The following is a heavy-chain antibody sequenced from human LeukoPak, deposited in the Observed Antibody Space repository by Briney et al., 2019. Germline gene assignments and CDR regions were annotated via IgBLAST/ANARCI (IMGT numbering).Heavy chain of an antibody. J-gene: IGHJ4*02. D-gene: IGHD3-9*01. CDR3: AKDGRYFDWLLPQTAYYFDY. CDR2: IWYDGSNK. Sequence: GGSLRLSCAASGFTFSSYVMHWVRQAPGKGLEWVAVIWYDGSNKYYADSVKGRFTISRDNSKNTLYLQMNSLRAEDTAVYYCAKDGRYFDWLLPQTAYYFDYWGQGTLDTVSS. CDR1: GFTFSSYV. V-gene: IGHV3-33*06.